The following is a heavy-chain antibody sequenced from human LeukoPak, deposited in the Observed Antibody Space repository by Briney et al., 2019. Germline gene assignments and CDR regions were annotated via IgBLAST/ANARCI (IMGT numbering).Heavy chain of an antibody. D-gene: IGHD2-15*01. CDR3: ARVHCSGGNCYSSGY. V-gene: IGHV3-72*01. Sequence: GGSLRLSCAASGFTFSSYAMSWVRQASGKGLEWVGRSRNKANSYSTEYAASVKGRFTISRDDSKNSVYLQMNSLKTEDTAVYYCARVHCSGGNCYSSGYWGQGTLVTVSS. CDR2: SRNKANSYST. CDR1: GFTFSSYA. J-gene: IGHJ4*02.